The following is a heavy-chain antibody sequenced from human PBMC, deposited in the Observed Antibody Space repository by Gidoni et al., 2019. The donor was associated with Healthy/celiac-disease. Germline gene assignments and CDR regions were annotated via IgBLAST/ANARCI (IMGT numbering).Heavy chain of an antibody. J-gene: IGHJ4*02. CDR2: IKSKTDGGTT. Sequence: EVQLVESGGGLVKPGGSLRLSCAASGFPFSNAWMSWGRQAPGKGLEWVGRIKSKTDGGTTDYAAPVKGRFTISRDDSKNTLYLQMNSLKTEDTAVYYCTIGQDFDWLSQFDYWGQGTLVTVSS. D-gene: IGHD3-9*01. CDR1: GFPFSNAW. CDR3: TIGQDFDWLSQFDY. V-gene: IGHV3-15*01.